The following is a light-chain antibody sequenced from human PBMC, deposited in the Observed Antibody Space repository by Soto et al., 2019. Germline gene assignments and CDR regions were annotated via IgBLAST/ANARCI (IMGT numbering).Light chain of an antibody. CDR3: QQYGTSLFT. CDR2: GAS. CDR1: QSVSSSY. Sequence: EIVLTQSPATLSLSPGERATLSCRSSQSVSSSYLAWYQQKPGQAPRLIIYGASNRATGIPDRFSGSGSGTDFTLTISGLEPEDVAVYYCQQYGTSLFTFGGGTKVDIK. J-gene: IGKJ4*01. V-gene: IGKV3-20*01.